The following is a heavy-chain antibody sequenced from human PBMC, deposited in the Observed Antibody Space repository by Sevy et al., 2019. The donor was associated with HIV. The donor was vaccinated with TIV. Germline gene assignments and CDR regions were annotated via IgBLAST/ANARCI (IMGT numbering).Heavy chain of an antibody. D-gene: IGHD2-15*01. CDR2: FDVHDGET. Sequence: ASVKVSCKVSGYSLTKLSIHWVRQGPGKGLEWMGAFDVHDGETIYAKKFQGRLKMTVDTNTDTAYIELSRLTSEDTAVYYCAAVGLRYCSGSSCYQGDWFDPWCQGSLVTVSS. CDR1: GYSLTKLS. V-gene: IGHV1-24*01. J-gene: IGHJ5*02. CDR3: AAVGLRYCSGSSCYQGDWFDP.